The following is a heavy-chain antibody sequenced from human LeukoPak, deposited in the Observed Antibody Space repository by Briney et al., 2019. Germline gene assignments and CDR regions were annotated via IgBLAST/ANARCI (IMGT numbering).Heavy chain of an antibody. J-gene: IGHJ3*02. V-gene: IGHV3-7*01. Sequence: GGSLRLSCGASGFNFSSYWMSWVRQAPAKGLEWVANIKQDGSEKYYVDSVKGRFTISRDNAKNSLYLQMNSLRAEGTAVYYCARLIKSGYDFGAFGNWGQGTMVTVSS. CDR1: GFNFSSYW. CDR2: IKQDGSEK. D-gene: IGHD5-12*01. CDR3: ARLIKSGYDFGAFGN.